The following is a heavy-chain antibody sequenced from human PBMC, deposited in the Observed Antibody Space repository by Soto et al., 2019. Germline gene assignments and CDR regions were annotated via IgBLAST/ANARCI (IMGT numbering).Heavy chain of an antibody. CDR3: ARVEAPFGESLH. J-gene: IGHJ4*02. V-gene: IGHV1-18*01. CDR1: GYTFSSYT. Sequence: QIQLAQSGGEVKKPGASVKVSCKTSGYTFSSYTIAWVRQAPGQGLEWLGWISPDDGNTEYEQKFQGRVTMTADTLTNNAYMELRSLKYADTAVYYCARVEAPFGESLHWGQGTPVTVSA. CDR2: ISPDDGNT. D-gene: IGHD3-10*01.